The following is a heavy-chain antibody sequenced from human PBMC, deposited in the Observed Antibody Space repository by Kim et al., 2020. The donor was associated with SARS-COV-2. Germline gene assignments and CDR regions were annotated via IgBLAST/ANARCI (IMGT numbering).Heavy chain of an antibody. Sequence: SETLSLTCTVSGGSISSGGYYWSWIRQHPGKGLEWIGYIYYSGSTYYNPSLKSRVTISVDTSKNQFSLKLSSVTAADTAVYYCARGHGWFGEFYAFDIWGQGTMVTVSS. CDR3: ARGHGWFGEFYAFDI. J-gene: IGHJ3*02. CDR1: GGSISSGGYY. D-gene: IGHD3-10*01. CDR2: IYYSGST. V-gene: IGHV4-31*03.